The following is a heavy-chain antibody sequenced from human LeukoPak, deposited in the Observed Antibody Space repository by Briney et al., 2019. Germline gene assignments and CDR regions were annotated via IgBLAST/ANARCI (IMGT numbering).Heavy chain of an antibody. Sequence: GSLRLSCAASGFTFSSYEMNWVRQAPGKGLEWIGSIYHSGSTYYNPSLKSRVTISVDTSKNQFSLKLSSVTAADTAVYYCARVVIRGYSYGYNDYWGRGTLVTVSS. J-gene: IGHJ4*02. V-gene: IGHV4-38-2*01. CDR1: GFTFSSYE. CDR2: IYHSGST. CDR3: ARVVIRGYSYGYNDY. D-gene: IGHD5-18*01.